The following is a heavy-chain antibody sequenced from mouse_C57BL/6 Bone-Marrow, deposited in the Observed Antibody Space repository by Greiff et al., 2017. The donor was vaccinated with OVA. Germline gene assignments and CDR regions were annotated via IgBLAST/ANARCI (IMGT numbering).Heavy chain of an antibody. CDR1: GYAFSSSW. CDR3: ASGDGGYYFDY. V-gene: IGHV1-82*01. Sequence: VQLQQSGPELVKPGASVKISCKASGYAFSSSWMNWVKQRPGKGLEWIGRIYPGDGDTNYNGKFKGKATLTADKSSSTAYMQLSSLTSEDSAVYFCASGDGGYYFDYWGQGTTLTVSS. CDR2: IYPGDGDT. D-gene: IGHD1-2*01. J-gene: IGHJ2*01.